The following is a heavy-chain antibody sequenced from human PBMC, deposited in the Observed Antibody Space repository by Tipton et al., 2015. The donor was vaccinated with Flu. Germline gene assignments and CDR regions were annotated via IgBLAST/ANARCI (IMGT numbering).Heavy chain of an antibody. CDR3: ARLPDRGSGTYAEHYFDH. J-gene: IGHJ4*02. D-gene: IGHD3-10*01. CDR1: GFNLSSYE. Sequence: QLVQSGGGLVQPGGSLGLSCSASGFNLSSYEMNWVRQAPGKGPEWIASMYHSGKTHYKPSLKSRVTISVDTSNNHFSLKLYSVTVADTAVYYCARLPDRGSGTYAEHYFDHWGQGILVTVSS. CDR2: MYHSGKT. V-gene: IGHV4-38-2*01.